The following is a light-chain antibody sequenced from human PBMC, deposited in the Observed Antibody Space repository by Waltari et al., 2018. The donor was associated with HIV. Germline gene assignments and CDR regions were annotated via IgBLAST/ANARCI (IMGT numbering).Light chain of an antibody. J-gene: IGKJ4*01. Sequence: DINMTQSPSSLSASEGHRVTMTYRASQGIRRDWVWYQQIPGRAPKRLIFAASRLQKGVPSRFSGSGSGTEFTLTISGLQPEDFATYFCLQHNDYPLTFGGGTKVEI. CDR3: LQHNDYPLT. CDR1: QGIRRD. CDR2: AAS. V-gene: IGKV1-17*01.